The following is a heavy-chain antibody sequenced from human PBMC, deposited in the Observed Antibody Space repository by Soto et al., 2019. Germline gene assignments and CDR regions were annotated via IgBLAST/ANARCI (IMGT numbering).Heavy chain of an antibody. CDR3: ARVFSSGSGWMYYFDF. V-gene: IGHV4-4*02. D-gene: IGHD6-25*01. J-gene: IGHJ4*02. CDR2: IFHTGGT. CDR1: SDSIAGENW. Sequence: QVQLQESGPGLVKPSETLSLTCTVSSDSIAGENWWSWVRQPPGMGLEWIGEIFHTGGTNYNPSLKSRVTMEVAKSKNQFSLKLISATAADTAVYYCARVFSSGSGWMYYFDFWCQGTLVSVAS.